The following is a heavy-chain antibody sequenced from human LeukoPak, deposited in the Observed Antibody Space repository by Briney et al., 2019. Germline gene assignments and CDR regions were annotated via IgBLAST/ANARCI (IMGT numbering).Heavy chain of an antibody. J-gene: IGHJ4*02. CDR1: DSAFSKYG. Sequence: ASVKVSCKASDSAFSKYGITWVQQVPGQGLEWMGWVSPYNGKTTYAQNLQDRVTMTVDTSTKTAYVDLRGLKSDDTAVYYCATGVSYFDFWGQGTLVTVSS. CDR2: VSPYNGKT. D-gene: IGHD3-10*01. CDR3: ATGVSYFDF. V-gene: IGHV1-18*01.